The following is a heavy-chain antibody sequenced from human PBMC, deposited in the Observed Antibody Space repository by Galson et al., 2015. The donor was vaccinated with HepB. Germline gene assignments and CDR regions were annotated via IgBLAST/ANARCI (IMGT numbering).Heavy chain of an antibody. CDR2: VSGNNEKT. Sequence: SVTVSCKASGYTFTSYGFSWVRQTPGQGLEWLGRVSGNNEKTNSATKFQGRVAMTTDESARNAYLELRSLREDDTAVYYCARDPYGLGIVHHGMDVWGQGTVVSVSS. CDR1: GYTFTSYG. D-gene: IGHD3-10*01. V-gene: IGHV1-18*01. CDR3: ARDPYGLGIVHHGMDV. J-gene: IGHJ6*02.